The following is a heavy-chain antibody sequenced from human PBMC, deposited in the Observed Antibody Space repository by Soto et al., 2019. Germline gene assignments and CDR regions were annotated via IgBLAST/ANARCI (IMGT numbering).Heavy chain of an antibody. CDR3: ARVDYDYVWGSSVQIDF. CDR1: GFTFSSYG. CDR2: ISYDGSNK. D-gene: IGHD3-16*01. J-gene: IGHJ4*02. V-gene: IGHV3-30*03. Sequence: WGSLRLSCAASGFTFSSYGMHWFRQAPGKGLEWVAVISYDGSNKYYADSVKGRFTISRDNSKNTLYLQMNSLRAEDTAVYYCARVDYDYVWGSSVQIDFWGQGTLVTVSS.